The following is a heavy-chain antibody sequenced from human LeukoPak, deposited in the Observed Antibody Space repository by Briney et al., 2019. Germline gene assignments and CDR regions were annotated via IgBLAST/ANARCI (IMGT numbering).Heavy chain of an antibody. J-gene: IGHJ4*02. CDR3: ARGGGNYYDSSGYFYFDY. D-gene: IGHD3-22*01. Sequence: PSETLSLTCTVSGGSISSYYWSWIRQPPGKGLEWIGYIYYSGSTNYNPSLKSRVTISVDTSKNQFSLKLSSVTAADTAVYYCARGGGNYYDSSGYFYFDYWGQGTLVTVSS. CDR2: IYYSGST. V-gene: IGHV4-59*12. CDR1: GGSISSYY.